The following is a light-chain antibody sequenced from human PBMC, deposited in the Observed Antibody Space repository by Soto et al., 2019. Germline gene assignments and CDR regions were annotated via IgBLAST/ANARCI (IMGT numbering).Light chain of an antibody. J-gene: IGKJ3*01. Sequence: EIVLTQSPATVSLSPGERATLSCRASQSVSSYLAWYQQKPGQAPRLLIYDASNRATGIPARFSGSGSGTDFTLTISSLEPEDFAVYYCQQRSNWPLFTFGPGTKVDIK. V-gene: IGKV3-11*01. CDR1: QSVSSY. CDR2: DAS. CDR3: QQRSNWPLFT.